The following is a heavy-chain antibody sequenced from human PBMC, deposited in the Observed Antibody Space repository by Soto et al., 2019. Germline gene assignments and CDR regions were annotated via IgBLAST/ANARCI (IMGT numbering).Heavy chain of an antibody. V-gene: IGHV1-69*01. D-gene: IGHD6-6*01. CDR2: LIPIFGTA. CDR3: ARTYSSASRGRYYYYYYGMDV. J-gene: IGHJ6*02. Sequence: QVQVVQSGAEVKKPGSSVKVSCKASGDTFYNYAISWVRQAPGRGLEWVGGLIPIFGTANYAHKFQGRVTINADESASTAYMELSSVRPEDTAVYYCARTYSSASRGRYYYYYYGMDVWGQGTTVTVSS. CDR1: GDTFYNYA.